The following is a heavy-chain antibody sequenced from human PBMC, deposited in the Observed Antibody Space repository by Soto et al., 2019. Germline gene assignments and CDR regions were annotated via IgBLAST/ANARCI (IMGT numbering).Heavy chain of an antibody. Sequence: EVHLLESGGGLVQPGGSLRLSCVASGFTFSTHAMSWVRQAPGKGLEWVSTFSGSGGNIYYAESVKGRFTISSDDSKNTLYLDMNSLRVEDTAVYYCAKDPPWTVGPLAMDVWGQGTTVTVSS. J-gene: IGHJ6*02. D-gene: IGHD2-2*01. CDR2: FSGSGGNI. CDR1: GFTFSTHA. V-gene: IGHV3-23*01. CDR3: AKDPPWTVGPLAMDV.